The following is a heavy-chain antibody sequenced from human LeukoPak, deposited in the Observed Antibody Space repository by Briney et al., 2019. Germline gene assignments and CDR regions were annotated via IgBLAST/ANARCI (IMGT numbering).Heavy chain of an antibody. V-gene: IGHV4-59*01. D-gene: IGHD6-19*01. J-gene: IGHJ4*02. CDR1: SASISTYY. Sequence: SETLSLTCTVSSASISTYYWSWIRQPPGKGLEWIGYIYHSGTSNYNPSLKSRVTMSVDTSKSQFSLKLSSVTAADTAVYYCASYSSGCPIWGQGTLVTVSS. CDR3: ASYSSGCPI. CDR2: IYHSGTS.